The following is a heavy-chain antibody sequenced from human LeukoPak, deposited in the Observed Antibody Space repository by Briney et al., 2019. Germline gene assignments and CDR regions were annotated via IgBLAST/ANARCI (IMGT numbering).Heavy chain of an antibody. Sequence: SVTVSCKASGCTFSSYAISWVRQAPGQGLEWMGGIIPIFGTANYAQKFQGRVTITADESTSTAYMELSSLRSEDTAVYYCVRDPSARLYYDSSGYYFDYWGQGTLVTVSS. CDR1: GCTFSSYA. D-gene: IGHD3-22*01. V-gene: IGHV1-69*13. J-gene: IGHJ4*02. CDR2: IIPIFGTA. CDR3: VRDPSARLYYDSSGYYFDY.